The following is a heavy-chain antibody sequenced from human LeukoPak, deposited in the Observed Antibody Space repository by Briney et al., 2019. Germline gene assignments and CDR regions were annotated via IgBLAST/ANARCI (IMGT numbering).Heavy chain of an antibody. Sequence: SETLSLTCTVSGGSISSSSYYWGWIRQPPGKGLEWIGSIYYSGSTYYNPSLKSRVTISVDTSKNQFSLKLSSVTAADTAVYYCARHDSSSWALDWFDPWDQGTLVTVSS. CDR3: ARHDSSSWALDWFDP. D-gene: IGHD6-13*01. V-gene: IGHV4-39*01. CDR1: GGSISSSSYY. CDR2: IYYSGST. J-gene: IGHJ5*02.